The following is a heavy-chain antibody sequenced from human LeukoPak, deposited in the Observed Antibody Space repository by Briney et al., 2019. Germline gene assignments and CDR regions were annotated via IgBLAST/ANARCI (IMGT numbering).Heavy chain of an antibody. CDR1: GSSFTNYW. J-gene: IGHJ4*02. CDR2: INPADGYT. Sequence: GESLKISCQGSGSSFTNYWIGWVRQMPGKGLEWMGIINPADGYTRYSPSFQGQVTISTDTSIFTAYLQWSSLKASDTAIYYCARPHDTGVGASGSGWSYFDFWGQGTLITVSS. D-gene: IGHD6-19*01. CDR3: ARPHDTGVGASGSGWSYFDF. V-gene: IGHV5-51*01.